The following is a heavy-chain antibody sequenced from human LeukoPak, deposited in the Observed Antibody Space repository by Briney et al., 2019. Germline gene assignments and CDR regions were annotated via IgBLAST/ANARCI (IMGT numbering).Heavy chain of an antibody. CDR3: ARHPYSSGWLYYFDY. J-gene: IGHJ4*02. V-gene: IGHV4-30-4*01. Sequence: SQTLSLTCTVSGGSISSGDYYWSWIRQPPGKGLEWIGSIYYSGSTYYNPSLKSRVTISVDTSKNQFSLKLSSVTAADTAVYYCARHPYSSGWLYYFDYWGQGTLVTVSS. CDR2: IYYSGST. CDR1: GGSISSGDYY. D-gene: IGHD6-19*01.